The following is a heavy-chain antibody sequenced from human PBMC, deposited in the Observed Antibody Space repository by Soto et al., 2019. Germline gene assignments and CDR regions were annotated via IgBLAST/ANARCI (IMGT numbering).Heavy chain of an antibody. CDR3: TGQVPSGY. D-gene: IGHD2-8*02. CDR1: GFTFITAW. CDR2: IGVSHSHI. Sequence: PGGSLRLSCAASGFTFITAWMNWVRQAPGKGLEWVSAIGVSHSHIYYADSVKGRFTISRDNSRNTLFLEMNSLRGDDMAVYYCTGQVPSGYWGQGTLVPVSS. V-gene: IGHV3-21*01. J-gene: IGHJ1*01.